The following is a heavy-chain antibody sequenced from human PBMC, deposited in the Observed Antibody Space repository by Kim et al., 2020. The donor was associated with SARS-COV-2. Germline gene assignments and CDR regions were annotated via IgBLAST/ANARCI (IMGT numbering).Heavy chain of an antibody. D-gene: IGHD3-22*01. V-gene: IGHV4-31*02. Sequence: YNPSLKSRVTISVDTSKNQFSLNLNSVTAADTAVYYCARGADSSGTVFDYWGQGTLVTVSS. J-gene: IGHJ4*02. CDR3: ARGADSSGTVFDY.